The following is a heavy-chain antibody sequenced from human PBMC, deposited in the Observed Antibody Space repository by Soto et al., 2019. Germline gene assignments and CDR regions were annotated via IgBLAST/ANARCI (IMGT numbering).Heavy chain of an antibody. CDR3: ARAAPYSSSWYIWFDP. CDR1: GGSINSYY. V-gene: IGHV4-34*01. Sequence: PSETLSLTCTVSGGSINSYYWSWIRQPPGKGLEWIGEINHSGSTNYNPSLKSRVTISVDTSKNQFSLKLSSVAAADTAVYYCARAAPYSSSWYIWFDPWGQGTLVTVSS. J-gene: IGHJ5*02. CDR2: INHSGST. D-gene: IGHD6-13*01.